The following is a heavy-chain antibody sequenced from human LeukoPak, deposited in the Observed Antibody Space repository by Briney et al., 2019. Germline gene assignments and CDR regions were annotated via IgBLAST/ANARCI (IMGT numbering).Heavy chain of an antibody. CDR1: GDSITSYY. CDR2: VYYTGVT. CDR3: ASSGATTVTTWGGSWCDP. V-gene: IGHV4-59*01. D-gene: IGHD4-17*01. Sequence: SETLSLTCTVSGDSITSYYWNWIRQPPGKGLERIGYVYYTGVTNYNPSLKSRLTISVDTSKNQFSLRLRSVTAADSAVYYCASSGATTVTTWGGSWCDPWGQGTLVTVSS. J-gene: IGHJ5*02.